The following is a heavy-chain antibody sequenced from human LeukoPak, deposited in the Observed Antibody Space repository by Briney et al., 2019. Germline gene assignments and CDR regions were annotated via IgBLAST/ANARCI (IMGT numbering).Heavy chain of an antibody. CDR2: IRYDGSNK. CDR3: AKVFSLIMTMVRGVDFDY. D-gene: IGHD3-10*01. J-gene: IGHJ4*02. V-gene: IGHV3-30*02. CDR1: GFTFSSYG. Sequence: PGRSLRLSCAASGFTFSSYGMHWVRQAPGKGLEWVAFIRYDGSNKYYADSVKGRFTISRDNSKNTLYLQMNSLRAEDTAVYYCAKVFSLIMTMVRGVDFDYWGQGTLVTVSS.